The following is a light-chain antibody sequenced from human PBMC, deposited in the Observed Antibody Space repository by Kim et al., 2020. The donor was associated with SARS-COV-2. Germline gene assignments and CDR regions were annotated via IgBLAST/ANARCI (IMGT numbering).Light chain of an antibody. J-gene: IGLJ2*01. CDR3: SAWGVSDIVI. V-gene: IGLV2-8*01. Sequence: QSALTQPPSASGSPGQSVAISCTGTSSDIGGYDLVSWYQQHPGKAPKLLIYQVTKRPSGVPDRFSGSRSGSTASLTVSGLQAEDEADYYWSAWGVSDIVIFGGGTQLTVL. CDR2: QVT. CDR1: SSDIGGYDL.